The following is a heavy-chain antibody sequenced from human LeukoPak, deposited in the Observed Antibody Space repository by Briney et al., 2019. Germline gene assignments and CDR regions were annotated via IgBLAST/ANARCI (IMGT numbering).Heavy chain of an antibody. V-gene: IGHV3-64*01. CDR3: ARDPRGVGATFDY. CDR1: GFTFSSYA. Sequence: GALRLSCAASGFTFSSYAMHWVRQAPGKGLEYVSAISSNGGSTYYANSVKGRFTISRDNSKNTLYLQMGSLRAEDMAVYYCARDPRGVGATFDYWGQGTLVTVSS. J-gene: IGHJ4*02. D-gene: IGHD1-26*01. CDR2: ISSNGGST.